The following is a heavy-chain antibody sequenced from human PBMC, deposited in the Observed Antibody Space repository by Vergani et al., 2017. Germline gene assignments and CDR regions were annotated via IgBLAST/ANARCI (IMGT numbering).Heavy chain of an antibody. CDR3: AKIDNHYEFWSGYPAAFDI. Sequence: QVQLVESGGGVVQPGRSLRLSCAASGFTFSSYGMHWVRQAPGKGLEWVAVISYDGSNKYYADSVKGRFTISRDNSNNTLYLQMNSLRAEDTAVYYCAKIDNHYEFWSGYPAAFDIWGQGTMVTVSS. CDR2: ISYDGSNK. J-gene: IGHJ3*02. V-gene: IGHV3-30*18. CDR1: GFTFSSYG. D-gene: IGHD3-3*01.